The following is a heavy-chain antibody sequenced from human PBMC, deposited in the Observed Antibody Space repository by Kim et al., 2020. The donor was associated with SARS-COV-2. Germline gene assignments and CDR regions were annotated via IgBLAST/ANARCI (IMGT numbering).Heavy chain of an antibody. Sequence: SLKSRVTISVDTSKNQFSLKLSSVTAADTAVYYCARGCGSAPLTSSGMDVWGQGTTVIVSS. D-gene: IGHD1-26*01. V-gene: IGHV4-34*01. J-gene: IGHJ6*02. CDR3: ARGCGSAPLTSSGMDV.